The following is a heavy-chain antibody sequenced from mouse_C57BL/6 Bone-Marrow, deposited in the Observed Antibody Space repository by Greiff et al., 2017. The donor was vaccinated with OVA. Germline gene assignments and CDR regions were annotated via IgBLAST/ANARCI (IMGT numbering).Heavy chain of an antibody. CDR1: GFSLTSYG. J-gene: IGHJ1*03. Sequence: QVQLKESGPGLVQPSQSLSITCTVSGFSLTSYGVHWVRQSPGKGLEWLGVIWSGGSTDYNAAFISRLSISKDNSKSQVFFKMNSLQADDTAIYYCARSNWRYWYFDVWGTGTTVTVSS. CDR2: IWSGGST. CDR3: ARSNWRYWYFDV. V-gene: IGHV2-2*01. D-gene: IGHD4-1*02.